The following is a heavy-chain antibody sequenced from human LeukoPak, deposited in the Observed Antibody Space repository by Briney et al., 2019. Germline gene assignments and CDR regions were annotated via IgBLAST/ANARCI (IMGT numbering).Heavy chain of an antibody. CDR1: GGSISSYY. Sequence: SETLSLTCTVSGGSISSYYWSWIRQPAGKGLEWIGRIYTSGSTNYNPSLKSRVTMSVDTSKNQFSLKLSSVTAADTAVYYCARVGSGYSSGWVAYYLDYWGQGTLVTVSS. J-gene: IGHJ4*02. V-gene: IGHV4-4*07. D-gene: IGHD6-19*01. CDR2: IYTSGST. CDR3: ARVGSGYSSGWVAYYLDY.